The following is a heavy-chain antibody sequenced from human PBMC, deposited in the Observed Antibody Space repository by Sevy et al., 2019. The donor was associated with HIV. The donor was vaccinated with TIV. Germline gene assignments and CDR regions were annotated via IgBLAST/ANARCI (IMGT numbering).Heavy chain of an antibody. CDR3: ASKGGSRPRDAVDA. CDR1: GFSFSWYW. V-gene: IGHV3-7*01. Sequence: GGSLRLSCAASGFSFSWYWMSWVRQTPEKGLEWVANIKQDGSEKNYVDSVKGRFTISRDNAKNSLYLQMNSLRDEDTAVYYCASKGGSRPRDAVDAWGQGTMVTVSS. D-gene: IGHD3-10*01. CDR2: IKQDGSEK. J-gene: IGHJ3*01.